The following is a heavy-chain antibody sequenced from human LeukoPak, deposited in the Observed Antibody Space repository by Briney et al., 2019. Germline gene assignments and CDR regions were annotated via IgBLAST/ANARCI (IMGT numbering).Heavy chain of an antibody. Sequence: GGSLRLSCAASGFTFSSYAMSWVRQAPGKGLEWVSYISSSGSTIYYADSVKGRFTISRDNAKNSLYLQMNSLRAEDTAVYYCADYSSWAQYFQHWGQGTLVTVSS. J-gene: IGHJ1*01. D-gene: IGHD6-13*01. CDR1: GFTFSSYA. V-gene: IGHV3-48*04. CDR3: ADYSSWAQYFQH. CDR2: ISSSGSTI.